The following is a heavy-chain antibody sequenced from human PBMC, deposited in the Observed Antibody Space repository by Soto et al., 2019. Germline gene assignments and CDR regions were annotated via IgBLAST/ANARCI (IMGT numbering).Heavy chain of an antibody. Sequence: GASVKVSCKASGYTFTSYAMHWVRQAPGQRLEWMGWINAGNGNTKYSQKFQGRVTITRDTSASTAYMELSSLRSEDTAVYDCARDSSSWVFDYCGEGTLVTVSS. CDR3: ARDSSSWVFDY. J-gene: IGHJ4*02. CDR2: INAGNGNT. D-gene: IGHD6-13*01. CDR1: GYTFTSYA. V-gene: IGHV1-3*01.